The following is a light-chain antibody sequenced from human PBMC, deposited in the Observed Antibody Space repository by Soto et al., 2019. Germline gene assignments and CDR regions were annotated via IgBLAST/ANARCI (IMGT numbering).Light chain of an antibody. V-gene: IGLV2-14*01. CDR3: SSYTSSSTYVL. CDR1: SSDVGGYKY. CDR2: DVS. Sequence: QSDLTQPASVSGSPGQSITISCTGTSSDVGGYKYVSWYQQHPGRAPKVMIYDVSNRPSGVSNRFSGSKSGNTASLTISGLQAEDEADYYSSSYTSSSTYVLFGGGTKLTVL. J-gene: IGLJ2*01.